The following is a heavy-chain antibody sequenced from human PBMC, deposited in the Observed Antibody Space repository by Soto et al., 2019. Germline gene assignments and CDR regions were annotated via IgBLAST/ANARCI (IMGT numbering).Heavy chain of an antibody. J-gene: IGHJ5*01. CDR3: ARDWGPYWFDS. D-gene: IGHD3-16*01. CDR1: GYSISSGSY. CDR2: IYHGGTT. V-gene: IGHV4-38-2*02. Sequence: SETLSLTCTVSGYSISSGSYWAWIRQPPGKGPEWIASIYHGGTTFYNPSLKSRITISVDTSNNQFSLTMNSVSASDTAVYYCARDWGPYWFDSWGQGILVTVSS.